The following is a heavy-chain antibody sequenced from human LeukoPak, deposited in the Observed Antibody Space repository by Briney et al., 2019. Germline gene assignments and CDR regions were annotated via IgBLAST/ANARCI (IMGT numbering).Heavy chain of an antibody. CDR3: ARFSGRTTVTTRGDY. Sequence: SQTLSLTCAVSGGSISSGGYYWSWIRQPPGKGLEWIGEINHSGSTNYNPSLKSRVTISVDTSKNQFSLKLSSVTAADTAVYYCARFSGRTTVTTRGDYWGQGTLVTVSS. CDR1: GGSISSGGYY. V-gene: IGHV4-30-2*01. J-gene: IGHJ4*02. D-gene: IGHD4-17*01. CDR2: INHSGST.